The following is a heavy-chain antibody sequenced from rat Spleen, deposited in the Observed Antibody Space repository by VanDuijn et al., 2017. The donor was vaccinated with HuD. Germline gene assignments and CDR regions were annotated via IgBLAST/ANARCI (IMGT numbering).Heavy chain of an antibody. CDR3: TTQGYGYVMDA. J-gene: IGHJ4*01. CDR1: GFTFSDYY. V-gene: IGHV5-20*01. Sequence: EVQLVESDGGLVQPGRSLKLSCAASGFTFSDYYMAWVRQAPTKGLEWVASISYDGGSTYYRDSVKGRFTISRDNAKSSLYLQMDSLRSEDTATYYCTTQGYGYVMDAWGQGASVTVSS. D-gene: IGHD4-3*01. CDR2: ISYDGGST.